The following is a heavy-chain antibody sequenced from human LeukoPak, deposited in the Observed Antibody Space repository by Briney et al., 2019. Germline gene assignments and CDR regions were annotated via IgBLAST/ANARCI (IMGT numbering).Heavy chain of an antibody. Sequence: KPSETLSLTCTVSGASISSGSYYWGWIRQPPGKGLEWIASIYYRGSTYDNPSLKSRVTMSVDTSKNQFSLGLISVTAADTAVYYCARRSDRNNSPLRLWSQGSLVTVSS. CDR1: GASISSGSYY. CDR2: IYYRGST. CDR3: ARRSDRNNSPLRL. J-gene: IGHJ4*02. D-gene: IGHD2/OR15-2a*01. V-gene: IGHV4-39*07.